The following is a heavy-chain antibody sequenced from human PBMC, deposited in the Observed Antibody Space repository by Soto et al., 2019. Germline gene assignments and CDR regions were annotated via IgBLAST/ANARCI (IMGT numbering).Heavy chain of an antibody. D-gene: IGHD3-3*01. CDR3: ARPYDFHTGYYYGMDV. CDR2: IIPIFGTA. V-gene: IGHV1-69*13. Sequence: SVKVSCKASGGTFSSYAISWVRQAPGQGLEWMGGIIPIFGTANYAQKFQGRVTITADESTSTAYMELSSLRSEDTAVYYCARPYDFHTGYYYGMDVWGQGTTVTVSS. CDR1: GGTFSSYA. J-gene: IGHJ6*02.